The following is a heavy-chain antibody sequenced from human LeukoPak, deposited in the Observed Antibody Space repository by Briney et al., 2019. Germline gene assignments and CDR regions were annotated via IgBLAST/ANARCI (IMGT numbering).Heavy chain of an antibody. CDR3: ARHERNGGYYDY. CDR1: GGSISSYF. Sequence: SETLSLTCTVSGGSISSYFWSWIRQPPGKGLEWIGYIYYSGGTDYNPSLKSRVTISVDTSKNQFSLQLSFVTAADTAVYYCARHERNGGYYDYWGQGTLVTVSS. J-gene: IGHJ4*02. CDR2: IYYSGGT. D-gene: IGHD3-22*01. V-gene: IGHV4-59*08.